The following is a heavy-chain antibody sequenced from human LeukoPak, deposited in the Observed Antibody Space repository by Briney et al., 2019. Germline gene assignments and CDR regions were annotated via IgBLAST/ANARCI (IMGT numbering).Heavy chain of an antibody. D-gene: IGHD6-13*01. Sequence: SETLSLTCAVYGGSFSGYYWSWIRQPPGKGLEWIGYIYYSGSTNYNPSLKSRVTISVDTSKNQFSLKLNSVTAADTAVYYCARASSSWIKFDYWGQGTLVTVSS. CDR3: ARASSSWIKFDY. CDR2: IYYSGST. CDR1: GGSFSGYY. J-gene: IGHJ4*02. V-gene: IGHV4-59*01.